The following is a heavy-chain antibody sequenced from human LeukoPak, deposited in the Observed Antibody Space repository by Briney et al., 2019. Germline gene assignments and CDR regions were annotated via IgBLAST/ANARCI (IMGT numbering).Heavy chain of an antibody. J-gene: IGHJ6*03. CDR1: GYTFTGYY. D-gene: IGHD3-22*01. CDR2: IIPNFGTV. Sequence: SVKVSCKATGYTFTGYYMHWVRQAPGQGLEWMGGIIPNFGTVNYAQKFQGRVTITTDESTSTAYMELSSLRSEDTAVYYCARGASSGYFRPAYYYYMDVWGKGTSVIVSS. CDR3: ARGASSGYFRPAYYYYMDV. V-gene: IGHV1-69*05.